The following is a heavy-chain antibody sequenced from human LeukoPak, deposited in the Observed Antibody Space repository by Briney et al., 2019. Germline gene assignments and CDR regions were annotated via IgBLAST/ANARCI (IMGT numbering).Heavy chain of an antibody. CDR3: ARFSADVLLNYFDY. CDR1: GLTFSGNS. Sequence: PGGSLRLSCVASGLTFSGNSMNWVRQAPGKGLEWIGYIYYSGSTNYNPSLKSRVTISVDTSKNQFSLKLRSVTAADTAVYYCARFSADVLLNYFDYWGQGTLVTVSS. D-gene: IGHD2-2*01. V-gene: IGHV4-59*01. CDR2: IYYSGST. J-gene: IGHJ4*02.